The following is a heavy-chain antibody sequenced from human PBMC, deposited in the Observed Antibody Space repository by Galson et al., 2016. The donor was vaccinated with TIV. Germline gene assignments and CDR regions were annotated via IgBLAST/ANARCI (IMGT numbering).Heavy chain of an antibody. CDR3: ARWADSGSYYQYFHH. CDR1: GGSISNAGYF. CDR2: IYYSGST. J-gene: IGHJ1*01. D-gene: IGHD1-26*01. Sequence: TLSLTCNVSGGSISNAGYFWSWIRLHPGKGLEWIGNIYYSGSTYYNPSLKSRVTMSADKSQNQFSLNLRSVTAADTAVYYCARWADSGSYYQYFHHWGQGTLVTVSS. V-gene: IGHV4-31*03.